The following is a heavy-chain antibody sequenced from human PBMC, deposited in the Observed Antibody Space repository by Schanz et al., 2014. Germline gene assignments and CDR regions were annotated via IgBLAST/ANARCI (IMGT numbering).Heavy chain of an antibody. J-gene: IGHJ3*02. D-gene: IGHD1-20*01. V-gene: IGHV3-11*01. CDR1: GFIFNDYY. CDR2: ISRDGTNS. Sequence: QVQLVESGGGLVKPGGSLRLSCAASGFIFNDYYMNWIRQAPGKGLEWISYISRDGTNSYYAHTVKGRFTISRDNSKNSLYMELTRLRGEDTAVYYCARENLNWDGFDTWGQGTVVTVSS. CDR3: ARENLNWDGFDT.